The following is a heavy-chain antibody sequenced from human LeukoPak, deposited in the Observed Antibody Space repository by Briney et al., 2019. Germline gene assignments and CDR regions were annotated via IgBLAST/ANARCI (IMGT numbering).Heavy chain of an antibody. CDR3: ARQVTVSRWLVQRYDAFDI. D-gene: IGHD6-19*01. J-gene: IGHJ3*02. CDR2: IYYSGST. Sequence: PSETLSLTCTVSGGSISSYYWSWIRQPPGKGLEWIGYIYYSGSTNYNPSLKSRVTIPVDTSKNQFSLKLSSVTAADTAVYYCARQVTVSRWLVQRYDAFDIWGQGTMVTVSS. V-gene: IGHV4-59*08. CDR1: GGSISSYY.